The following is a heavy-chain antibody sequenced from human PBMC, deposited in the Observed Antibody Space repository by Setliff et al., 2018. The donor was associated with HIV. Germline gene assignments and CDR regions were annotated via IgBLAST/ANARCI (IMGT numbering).Heavy chain of an antibody. Sequence: ASVKVSCKASGYTLTSYGISWVRQAPGQGLEWMGRINPNMGDTQYAQKFQGRIIMTRDTSINTVYMELSSLTSDDTALYYCARQDIPTGYYLFDYWGQGTQVTVSS. J-gene: IGHJ4*02. V-gene: IGHV1-2*06. CDR2: INPNMGDT. D-gene: IGHD3-9*01. CDR1: GYTLTSYG. CDR3: ARQDIPTGYYLFDY.